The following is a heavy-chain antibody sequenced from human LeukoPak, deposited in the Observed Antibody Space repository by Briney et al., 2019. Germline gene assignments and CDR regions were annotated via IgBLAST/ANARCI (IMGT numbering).Heavy chain of an antibody. V-gene: IGHV4-39*01. Sequence: SETLSLTCTVSGDSIRSSSYYWGWIRQPPGKGLEWIGSIYYSGSTYYNPSLKSRVTISVDTSKNQFSLKLSSVTAADTAVYYCARANTSGSKRFFDPWGQGTLVTVSS. J-gene: IGHJ5*02. CDR1: GDSIRSSSYY. CDR2: IYYSGST. CDR3: ARANTSGSKRFFDP. D-gene: IGHD2-2*01.